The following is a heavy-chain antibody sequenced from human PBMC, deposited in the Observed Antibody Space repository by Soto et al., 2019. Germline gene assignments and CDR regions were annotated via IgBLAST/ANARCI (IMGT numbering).Heavy chain of an antibody. D-gene: IGHD2-15*01. CDR2: ISGSGGST. V-gene: IGHV3-23*01. J-gene: IGHJ4*02. Sequence: EVQLLESGGGLVQPGGSLRLSCAASGFTFSSYAMSWVRQAPGKGLEWVSAISGSGGSTYYADSVKGRFTISRDNSKNTVYMQMNSLRAEDTAVYYCAKGGLGYCSGGSCHFTDYFDYWGQGTLVTVSS. CDR3: AKGGLGYCSGGSCHFTDYFDY. CDR1: GFTFSSYA.